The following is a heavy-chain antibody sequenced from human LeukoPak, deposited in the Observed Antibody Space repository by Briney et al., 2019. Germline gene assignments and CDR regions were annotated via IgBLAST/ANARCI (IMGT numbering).Heavy chain of an antibody. CDR3: AKVRVYYDFWSGLDY. Sequence: GGSLRLSCAASGFTFSNAWMSWGRQAPGKGLEWVAGISSDGNNRYYVDSVKGRFTISRDNSKNTLYLQMNSLRAEDTAVYYCAKVRVYYDFWSGLDYWGQGTLVTVSS. V-gene: IGHV3-30*18. CDR1: GFTFSNAW. CDR2: ISSDGNNR. J-gene: IGHJ4*02. D-gene: IGHD3-3*01.